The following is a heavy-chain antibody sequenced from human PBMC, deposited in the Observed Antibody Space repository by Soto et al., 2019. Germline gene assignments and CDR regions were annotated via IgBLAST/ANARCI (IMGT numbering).Heavy chain of an antibody. CDR2: INPNSGGT. CDR3: ARDLAGDRFLEWLWGGMDV. D-gene: IGHD3-3*01. V-gene: IGHV1-2*02. J-gene: IGHJ6*02. CDR1: GYTFTGYY. Sequence: ASVKVSCKASGYTFTGYYMHWVRQAPGQGLEWMGWINPNSGGTNYAQKFQGRVTMTRDTSISTAYMELSRLRSDDTAVYYCARDLAGDRFLEWLWGGMDVWGQGTTVTVSS.